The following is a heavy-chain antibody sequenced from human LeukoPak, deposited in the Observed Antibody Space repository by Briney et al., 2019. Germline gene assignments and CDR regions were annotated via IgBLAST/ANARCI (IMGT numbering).Heavy chain of an antibody. CDR2: ISSSSSYI. CDR1: GFXLSIHS. Sequence: GGSLRLSCAASGFXLSIHSMNWVRQAPGKGLEWVSSISSSSSYIYYADSLKGRFTISRDNAKNSLSLQMNSLRAEDTAVYYCARGDEHFDYWGQGTLVTVSS. V-gene: IGHV3-21*01. CDR3: ARGDEHFDY. J-gene: IGHJ4*02.